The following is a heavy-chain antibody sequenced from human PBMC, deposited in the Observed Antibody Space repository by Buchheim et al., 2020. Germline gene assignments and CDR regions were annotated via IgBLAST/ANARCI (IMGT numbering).Heavy chain of an antibody. J-gene: IGHJ5*02. CDR1: GGSFSGYY. CDR2: INHSGST. V-gene: IGHV4-34*01. CDR3: ARGCTTTTRSSGYYYFPINGMWWFDP. Sequence: QVQLQQWGAGLLKPSETLSLTCAVYGGSFSGYYWSWIRQPPGKGLEWIGEINHSGSTNYNPSLKSRVTISVDTSKNQFSLKLSSVTAADTAVYYCARGCTTTTRSSGYYYFPINGMWWFDPWGQGTL. D-gene: IGHD3-22*01.